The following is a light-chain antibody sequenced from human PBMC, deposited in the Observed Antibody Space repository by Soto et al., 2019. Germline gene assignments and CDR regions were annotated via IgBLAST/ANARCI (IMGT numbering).Light chain of an antibody. V-gene: IGLV1-51*01. CDR3: GSWDSSDFYV. CDR1: SSNIGGNS. J-gene: IGLJ1*01. Sequence: QSVLTQPPSVSAAPGQKVTISCSGSSSNIGGNSVSWYQQLPGTAPKLLIYDDNKRPSGIPDRFSGSKSGTSATLGITGFQTGDEADYYCGSWDSSDFYVFGTGTKVTVL. CDR2: DDN.